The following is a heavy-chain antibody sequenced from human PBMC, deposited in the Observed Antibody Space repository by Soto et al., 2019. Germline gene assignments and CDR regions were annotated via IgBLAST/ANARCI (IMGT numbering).Heavy chain of an antibody. CDR2: IYHSGTT. V-gene: IGHV4-30-2*01. CDR3: ARAHYGDYGYGMDV. CDR1: GGSISSGGYS. Sequence: QLQLQESGSGLVKPSQTLSLTSAVSGGSISSGGYSWSWIRQPPGKGLEWIGYIYHSGTTYYNPSLKSRVTLSVDRSKNQFSLKLSSVTAADTAVYYCARAHYGDYGYGMDVWGQGTTVTVSS. D-gene: IGHD4-17*01. J-gene: IGHJ6*02.